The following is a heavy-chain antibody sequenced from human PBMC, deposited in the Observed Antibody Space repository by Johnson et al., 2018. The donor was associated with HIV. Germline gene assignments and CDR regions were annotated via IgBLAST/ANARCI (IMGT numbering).Heavy chain of an antibody. V-gene: IGHV3-66*01. CDR2: IYSDSDP. Sequence: EQLVESGGGLVQPGGSLRLSCAASGFTVSYNYMNWVRQAPGKGLEWVSIIYSDSDPYYADSVKGRFTISRDNSKNTLYLQMNSLRAEDTAVYYCAREQLVLGSLRSDAFDIWGQGTMVTVSS. J-gene: IGHJ3*02. CDR1: GFTVSYNY. CDR3: AREQLVLGSLRSDAFDI. D-gene: IGHD6-13*01.